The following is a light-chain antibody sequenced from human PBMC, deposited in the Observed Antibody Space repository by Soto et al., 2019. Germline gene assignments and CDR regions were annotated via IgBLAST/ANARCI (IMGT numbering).Light chain of an antibody. CDR1: DIARKT. J-gene: IGLJ1*01. V-gene: IGLV3-21*02. CDR2: DDD. Sequence: SYELTQPPSVSVAPGQTARITCGGNDIARKTVHWYQQKPGQAPVLVVYDDDERPSGIPERFSGSNSRNTATLTISRVEAGDEADYYCQVWDISSDHHVFGTGTKVTVL. CDR3: QVWDISSDHHV.